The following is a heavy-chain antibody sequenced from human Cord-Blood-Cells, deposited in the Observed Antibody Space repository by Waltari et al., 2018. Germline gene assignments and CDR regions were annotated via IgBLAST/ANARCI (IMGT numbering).Heavy chain of an antibody. V-gene: IGHV1-8*01. D-gene: IGHD6-13*01. Sequence: QVQLVQSGAEVKKPGASVKVSCTASGYTFTSYDINWVRQATGQGLAWMGWMNPNSGNTGYAQKFQGRVTMTRNTSISTAYMELSSLRSEDTAVYYCARGHSSSWSFNSYYYYGMDVWGQGTTVTVSS. J-gene: IGHJ6*02. CDR3: ARGHSSSWSFNSYYYYGMDV. CDR1: GYTFTSYD. CDR2: MNPNSGNT.